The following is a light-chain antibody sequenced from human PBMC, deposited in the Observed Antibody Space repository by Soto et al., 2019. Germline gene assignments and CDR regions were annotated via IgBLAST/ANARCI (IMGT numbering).Light chain of an antibody. CDR2: EVS. V-gene: IGLV2-14*01. Sequence: QSALTQPASVSGSPGQSITISCTGTSSDVGGYKYVSWYQQYPGKAPKLMIYEVSNRPSGVSNRFSGYKSDNTASLTISGLQAEDEADYYCSSYTSSRTYVVFGGGTKLTVL. CDR1: SSDVGGYKY. CDR3: SSYTSSRTYVV. J-gene: IGLJ2*01.